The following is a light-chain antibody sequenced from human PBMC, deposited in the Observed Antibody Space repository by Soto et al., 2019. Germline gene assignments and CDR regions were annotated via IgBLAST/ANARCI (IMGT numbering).Light chain of an antibody. V-gene: IGLV1-51*01. Sequence: QSVLTQPPSVSAAPGQKVTISCSGSSSNIGGNSVSWYQQLPGTAPKLLIYDDNKRPSRIPDRFSGSKSGTSATLGITGFQTGDEADYYCGSWDSSLSAYVFGTGTKVNVL. CDR2: DDN. CDR1: SSNIGGNS. CDR3: GSWDSSLSAYV. J-gene: IGLJ1*01.